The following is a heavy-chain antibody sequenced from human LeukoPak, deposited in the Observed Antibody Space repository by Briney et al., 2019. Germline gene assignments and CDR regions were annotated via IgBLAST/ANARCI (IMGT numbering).Heavy chain of an antibody. Sequence: SETLSLTCAVYGGSFSGCYWSWIRQPPGKGLEWIGEINHSGSTNYNPSLKSRVTISVDTSKNQFSLKLSSVTAADTAVYYCARGRSYYNAFDIWGQGTMVTVSS. D-gene: IGHD1-26*01. CDR3: ARGRSYYNAFDI. J-gene: IGHJ3*02. CDR2: INHSGST. CDR1: GGSFSGCY. V-gene: IGHV4-34*01.